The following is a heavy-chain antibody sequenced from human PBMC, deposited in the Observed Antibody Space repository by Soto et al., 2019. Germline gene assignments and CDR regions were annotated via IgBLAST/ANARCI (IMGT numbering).Heavy chain of an antibody. CDR3: TTLERFLDPGSAYYYGMDV. D-gene: IGHD3-3*01. CDR1: GFTFGNAW. CDR2: IKSKTDGGTT. V-gene: IGHV3-15*07. J-gene: IGHJ6*02. Sequence: PGGSLRLSCAASGFTFGNAWMNWVRQAPGKGLEWVGRIKSKTDGGTTDYAAPVKGRFTISRDDSKNTLYLQMNSLKTEDTAVYYCTTLERFLDPGSAYYYGMDVWGQGTTVTVSS.